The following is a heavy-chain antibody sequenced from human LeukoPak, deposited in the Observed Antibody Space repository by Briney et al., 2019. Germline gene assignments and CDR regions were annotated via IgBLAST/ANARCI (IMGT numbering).Heavy chain of an antibody. V-gene: IGHV3-30*02. J-gene: IGHJ4*02. Sequence: GGSLRLSCAASGFTFSSYGMHWVRQAPGKGLEWVAFIRYDGSNKYYADSVKGRFTISRDNPKNTLYLQMNSLRADDTAVYYCAKDFATTGRYPHGLASTWGQGTLVTVSS. D-gene: IGHD3-10*01. CDR3: AKDFATTGRYPHGLAST. CDR2: IRYDGSNK. CDR1: GFTFSSYG.